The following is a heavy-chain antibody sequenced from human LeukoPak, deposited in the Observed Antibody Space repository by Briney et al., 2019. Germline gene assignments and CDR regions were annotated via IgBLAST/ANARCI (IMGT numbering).Heavy chain of an antibody. D-gene: IGHD3-22*01. CDR3: AKDLYDSSAYFLGDDY. CDR1: GASNASGEYY. Sequence: SETLSLTCTVSGASNASGEYYCSWIRQPPGKGLEWIGYVTYTGITNYNPSLSSRVSTSVDTSKNQFSLNLRSVTAADTAVYYCAKDLYDSSAYFLGDDYWGQGTLVTVSS. CDR2: VTYTGIT. J-gene: IGHJ4*02. V-gene: IGHV4-30-4*01.